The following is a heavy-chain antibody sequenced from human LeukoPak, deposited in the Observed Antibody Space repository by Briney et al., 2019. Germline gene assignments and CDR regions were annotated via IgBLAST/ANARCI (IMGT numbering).Heavy chain of an antibody. CDR2: INPNSGGT. V-gene: IGHV1-2*02. J-gene: IGHJ4*02. D-gene: IGHD6-6*01. Sequence: GASVKVSCKASGYTFTGYYMHWVRQAPGQGLEWMGWINPNSGGTNYAQKFQGRVTMTTDTSTSTAYMELRSLRSDDTAVYYCARNGDSSSTSLDYWGQGTLVTVSS. CDR3: ARNGDSSSTSLDY. CDR1: GYTFTGYY.